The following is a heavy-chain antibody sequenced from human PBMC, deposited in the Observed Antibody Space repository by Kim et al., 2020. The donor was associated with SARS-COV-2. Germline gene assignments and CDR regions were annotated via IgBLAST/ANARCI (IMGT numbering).Heavy chain of an antibody. Sequence: GGSLRLSCAASGFTFSSYGMHWVRQAPGKGLEWVAVIWYDGSNKYYADSVKGRFTISRDNSKNTLYLQMNSLRAEDTAVYYCARAPGCSSTSCYADVHSSSWYAYYYYGMDVWGQGTTVTVSS. V-gene: IGHV3-33*01. J-gene: IGHJ6*02. CDR3: ARAPGCSSTSCYADVHSSSWYAYYYYGMDV. D-gene: IGHD2-2*01. CDR2: IWYDGSNK. CDR1: GFTFSSYG.